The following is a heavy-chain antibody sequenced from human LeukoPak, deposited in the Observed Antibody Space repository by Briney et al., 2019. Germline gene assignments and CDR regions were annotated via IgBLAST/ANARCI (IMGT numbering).Heavy chain of an antibody. CDR3: ARDDYTRGNGMDV. D-gene: IGHD4-4*01. CDR2: ISSSSSYI. CDR1: GFTFSSYS. V-gene: IGHV3-21*01. Sequence: GGSLRLSCAASGFTFSSYSMSWVRQAPGKGLEWVSSISSSSSYIYYADSVKGRFTISRDNAKNSLYLQMNSLRAEDTAVYYCARDDYTRGNGMDVWGQGTTVTVSS. J-gene: IGHJ6*02.